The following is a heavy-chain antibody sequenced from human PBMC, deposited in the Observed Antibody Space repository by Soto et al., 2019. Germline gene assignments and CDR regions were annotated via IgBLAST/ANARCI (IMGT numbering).Heavy chain of an antibody. CDR3: ARRSKPGIVAAPFDY. CDR2: ISYDGNTR. J-gene: IGHJ4*02. D-gene: IGHD6-13*01. CDR1: GFTFSSYA. Sequence: QVQLVESGGGVVQPGWSLRLSCAASGFTFSSYAMHWVRQAPGKGLEWVAVISYDGNTRFYADSVKGRFTISRDNSKNTLYLQMNSLRDEDTALYYCARRSKPGIVAAPFDYWGQGILVTVSS. V-gene: IGHV3-30-3*01.